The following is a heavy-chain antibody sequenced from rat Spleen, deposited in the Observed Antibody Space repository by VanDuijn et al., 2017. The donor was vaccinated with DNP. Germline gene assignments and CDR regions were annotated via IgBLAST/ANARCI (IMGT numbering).Heavy chain of an antibody. V-gene: IGHV3-1*01. CDR1: GYSITSNY. J-gene: IGHJ2*01. CDR3: ARLGGD. D-gene: IGHD5-1*01. Sequence: EVQFQESGPGLVKSSQSLSLTCSVTGYSITSNYWAWIRKFPGNKMEWMGYISYSGSTSYNPSLKGRISITRDTSKNQFFLQLNSVTTEDTATYYCARLGGDWGQGVMVTVSS. CDR2: ISYSGST.